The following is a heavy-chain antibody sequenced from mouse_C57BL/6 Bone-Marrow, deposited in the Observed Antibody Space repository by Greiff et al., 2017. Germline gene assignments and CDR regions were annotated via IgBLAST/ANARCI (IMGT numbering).Heavy chain of an antibody. V-gene: IGHV1-69*01. D-gene: IGHD1-1*01. Sequence: QVQLQQPGAELVMPGASVKLSCKASGYTFTSYWMHWVKQRPGQGLEWIGEIDPSDSYTNYNQNFKSKSTLTVDKSSSTTYMQLISLTSENSAVYYWASFGSSPRAMDYWGQGTSVTVSS. J-gene: IGHJ4*01. CDR1: GYTFTSYW. CDR3: ASFGSSPRAMDY. CDR2: IDPSDSYT.